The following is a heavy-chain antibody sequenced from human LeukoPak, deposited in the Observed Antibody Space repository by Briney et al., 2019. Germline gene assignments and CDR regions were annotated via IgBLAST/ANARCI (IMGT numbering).Heavy chain of an antibody. V-gene: IGHV1-58*02. D-gene: IGHD5-18*01. J-gene: IGHJ5*02. Sequence: SVKVSCKASGFTFTSSAMQWVRQARGQRLEWIGWIVVGSGNTNYAQKFQERVTITRDMSTSTAYMELSSLRSEDTAVYYCAREGSDTAHYNWFDPWGQGTLVTVSS. CDR3: AREGSDTAHYNWFDP. CDR2: IVVGSGNT. CDR1: GFTFTSSA.